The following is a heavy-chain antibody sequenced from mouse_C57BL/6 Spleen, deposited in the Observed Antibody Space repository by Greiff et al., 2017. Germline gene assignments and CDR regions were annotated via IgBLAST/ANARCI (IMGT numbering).Heavy chain of an antibody. CDR3: TRDGTRTGDYFDY. CDR2: ISSGGDYI. Sequence: EVQRVESGEGLVKPGGSLKLSCAASGFTFSSYAMSWVRQTPEKRLEWVAYISSGGDYIYYADTVNGRFTITTENARDTLSLQESSLKTEDTAVDYCTRDGTRTGDYFDYWGQGTTLTVSS. D-gene: IGHD1-3*01. V-gene: IGHV5-9-1*02. J-gene: IGHJ2*01. CDR1: GFTFSSYA.